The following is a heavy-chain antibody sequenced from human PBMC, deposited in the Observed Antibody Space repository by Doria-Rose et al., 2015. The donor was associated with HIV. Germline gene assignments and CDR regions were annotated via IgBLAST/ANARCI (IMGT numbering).Heavy chain of an antibody. CDR1: GGSISHYY. Sequence: QVQLQESGPGLVKPSETLSLTCSVSGGSISHYYWSWIRQPPGKGLEYIGDIFYTGSTNYSHSLKSRVSISIDTSKNKFSLRLSSVTAADTAVYYCAGVLSGTYDYWGQGTLVTVSS. J-gene: IGHJ4*02. V-gene: IGHV4-59*01. CDR3: AGVLSGTYDY. CDR2: IFYTGST. D-gene: IGHD1-26*01.